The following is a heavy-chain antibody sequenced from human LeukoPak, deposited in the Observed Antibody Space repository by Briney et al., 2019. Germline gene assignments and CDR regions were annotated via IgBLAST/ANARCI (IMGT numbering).Heavy chain of an antibody. Sequence: TSETLSLTCTVSGGSISSGSYYWSWIRQPAGKGLEWIGRIYTSGSTNYNPSLKSRVTISVDTSKNQFSPKLSSVTAADTAVYYCARGGYCGGDCYFYYWGQGTLVTVSS. J-gene: IGHJ4*02. CDR3: ARGGYCGGDCYFYY. CDR1: GGSISSGSYY. CDR2: IYTSGST. D-gene: IGHD2-21*02. V-gene: IGHV4-61*02.